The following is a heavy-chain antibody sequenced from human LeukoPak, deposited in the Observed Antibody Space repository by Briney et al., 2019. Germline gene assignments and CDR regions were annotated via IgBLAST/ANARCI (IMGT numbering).Heavy chain of an antibody. CDR1: GGTFSSYA. D-gene: IGHD3-3*01. J-gene: IGHJ3*02. CDR3: ARDLNWSGYYKDAFNI. V-gene: IGHV1-69*05. CDR2: IIPIFGTA. Sequence: SVKVSCKASGGTFSSYAISWVRQAPGQGLEWMGGIIPIFGTANYAQKFQGRVTMTTDTSTSTGYMELRSLRSDDTAVYYCARDLNWSGYYKDAFNIWGQGTVVTVSS.